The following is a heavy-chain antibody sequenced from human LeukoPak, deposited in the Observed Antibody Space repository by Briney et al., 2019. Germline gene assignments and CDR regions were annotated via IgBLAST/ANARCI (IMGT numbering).Heavy chain of an antibody. CDR1: GYTFTSYD. J-gene: IGHJ4*02. CDR3: AREYYDFWILFDY. Sequence: ASVKVSCKASGYTFTSYDINWVRQATGQGLEWMGWMNPNSGNTGYAQKFQDRVTMTRNTSISTAYMELSSLRSEDTAVYYCAREYYDFWILFDYWGQGTLVTVSS. CDR2: MNPNSGNT. D-gene: IGHD3-3*01. V-gene: IGHV1-8*01.